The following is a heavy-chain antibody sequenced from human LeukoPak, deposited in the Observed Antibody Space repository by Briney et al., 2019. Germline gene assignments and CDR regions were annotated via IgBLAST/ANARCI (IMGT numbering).Heavy chain of an antibody. D-gene: IGHD3-22*01. Sequence: GESLQISCKGSGYNFITYWIAWVRQLPGKGLEWMGIIYSGDSDMRYSPSFQGQVTISADKSTSTAYLQWSSLKASDTAMYYCARRDYYDNSGYSYWGQGTLVTVSS. CDR2: IYSGDSDM. J-gene: IGHJ4*02. CDR1: GYNFITYW. V-gene: IGHV5-51*01. CDR3: ARRDYYDNSGYSY.